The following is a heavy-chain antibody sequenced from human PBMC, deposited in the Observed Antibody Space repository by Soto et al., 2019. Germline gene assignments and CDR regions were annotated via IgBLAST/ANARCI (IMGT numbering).Heavy chain of an antibody. CDR2: IYYTVST. CDR1: GGSISSDY. Sequence: QVQLQESGPGLVKPSETLSLTCSVSGGSISSDYWSWIRQPPGKGLEWIGYIYYTVSTNYNPSLKSRVTISVDTSKTQFSLNLRSVTAAATAVYYCARALRGVVVVAASEMDVWGQGTTVTVSS. D-gene: IGHD2-15*01. CDR3: ARALRGVVVVAASEMDV. J-gene: IGHJ6*02. V-gene: IGHV4-59*01.